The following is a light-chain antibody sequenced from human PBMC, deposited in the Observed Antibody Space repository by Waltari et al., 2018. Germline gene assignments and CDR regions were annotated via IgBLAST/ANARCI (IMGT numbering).Light chain of an antibody. J-gene: IGLJ2*01. CDR1: TSDIGGYTY. CDR2: DVS. V-gene: IGLV2-11*01. Sequence: QSALTQPRSVSGSPGQSVTTSCTGTTSDIGGYTYVSWYQQHPGKVPKLMIYDVSKRPSGVPDRFSGSKSDNTASLTISGLQAEDEADYYCCSFAGTYTVIFGGGTKLTVL. CDR3: CSFAGTYTVI.